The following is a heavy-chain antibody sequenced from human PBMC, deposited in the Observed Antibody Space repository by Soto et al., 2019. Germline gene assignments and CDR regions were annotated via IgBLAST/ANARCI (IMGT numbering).Heavy chain of an antibody. CDR1: GFTFSSYA. D-gene: IGHD3-10*01. V-gene: IGHV3-23*01. J-gene: IGHJ4*02. CDR3: AKAQWFGDHAAGHY. CDR2: ISGSGGST. Sequence: PGGSLRLSCAASGFTFSSYAMSWVRQAPGKGLEWVSAISGSGGSTYYADSVKGRFTISRDNSKNTLYLQMNSLRAEDTAVYYCAKAQWFGDHAAGHYWGQGTLVTVSS.